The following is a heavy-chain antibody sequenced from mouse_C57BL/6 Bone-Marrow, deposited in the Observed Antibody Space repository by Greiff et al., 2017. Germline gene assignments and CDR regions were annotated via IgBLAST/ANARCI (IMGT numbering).Heavy chain of an antibody. CDR2: IWSGGST. J-gene: IGHJ2*01. D-gene: IGHD1-1*01. Sequence: VMLVESGPGLVQPSQSLSITCTVSGFSLTSYGVHWVRQSPGKGLEWLGVIWSGGSTDYNAAFISRLSISKDNSKSQVFFKMNSLQADDTAIYYCARNYLYGSSYEYYFDYWGQGTTLTVSS. CDR1: GFSLTSYG. CDR3: ARNYLYGSSYEYYFDY. V-gene: IGHV2-2*01.